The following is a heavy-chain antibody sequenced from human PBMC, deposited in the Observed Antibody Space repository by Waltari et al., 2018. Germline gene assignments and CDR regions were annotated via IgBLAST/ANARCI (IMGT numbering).Heavy chain of an antibody. CDR1: EFTFGSYA. D-gene: IGHD3-22*01. V-gene: IGHV3-30*04. Sequence: QVQLVESGGGVVQPGRSLRLSCAASEFTFGSYAMHWVRQAPGKGLEWVAVISYNGRNIYYIDSVKGRFTISRDNSKKMLFLQMNSLRAEDTAVYYCARDYCDRTNCHGMDVWGQGTTVTVSS. CDR3: ARDYCDRTNCHGMDV. CDR2: ISYNGRNI. J-gene: IGHJ6*02.